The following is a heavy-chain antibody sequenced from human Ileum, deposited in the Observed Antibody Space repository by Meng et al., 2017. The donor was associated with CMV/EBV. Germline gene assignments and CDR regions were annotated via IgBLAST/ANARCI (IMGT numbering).Heavy chain of an antibody. D-gene: IGHD3-22*01. Sequence: QVPRQSAGPGLVKPSGTLSLTCTFSGGCISSSSYYWGWIRQPPGKGLEWIGSIYYSGSTYYNPSLKSRVTISVDTSKNQFSLKLSSVTAADTAVYYCARDKKYYYDSSGPSFDPWGQGTLVTVSS. V-gene: IGHV4-39*07. CDR2: IYYSGST. CDR3: ARDKKYYYDSSGPSFDP. CDR1: GGCISSSSYY. J-gene: IGHJ5*02.